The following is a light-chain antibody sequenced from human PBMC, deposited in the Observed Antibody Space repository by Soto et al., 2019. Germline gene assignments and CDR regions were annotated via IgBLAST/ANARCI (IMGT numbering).Light chain of an antibody. J-gene: IGKJ1*01. V-gene: IGKV3-20*01. CDR1: QSVSSDY. CDR2: EAS. CDR3: QHFGNSPLWT. Sequence: ETLMTQSPGTLSLSPGERATLSCRASQSVSSDYLAWYQQKPGQPPRLLIYEASTRAIGIPDRFSGSGSGTEFTLTISRLEPEDFAVYFCQHFGNSPLWTFGQGTKVDIK.